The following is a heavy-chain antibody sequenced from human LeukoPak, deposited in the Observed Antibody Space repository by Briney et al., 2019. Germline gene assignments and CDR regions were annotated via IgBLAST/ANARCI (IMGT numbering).Heavy chain of an antibody. V-gene: IGHV4-34*01. CDR3: ARSRGWLQSHPLGY. D-gene: IGHD5-24*01. CDR1: GGSFSGYY. J-gene: IGHJ4*02. CDR2: INHSGST. Sequence: SETLSLTCAVYGGSFSGYYWSWIRQPPGKGLEWIGEINHSGSTNYNPSLKSRVTISVDTSKNQFSLKLSSVTAADTAVYYCARSRGWLQSHPLGYWGQGTLVTVSS.